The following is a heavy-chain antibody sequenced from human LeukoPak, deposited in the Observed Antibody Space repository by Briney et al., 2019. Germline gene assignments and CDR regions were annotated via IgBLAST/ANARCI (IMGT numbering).Heavy chain of an antibody. Sequence: TWGSLRLSCAASGFCFSSYGMHWVRQAPGKGLEWVGVISDDGRNKKYADSVKGRFTISRDNSKDTLYLQMNSLRDEDTAVYYCAKRPSYYGDYDTYFDYWGQGTLVTVSS. J-gene: IGHJ4*02. CDR3: AKRPSYYGDYDTYFDY. CDR1: GFCFSSYG. V-gene: IGHV3-30*18. CDR2: ISDDGRNK. D-gene: IGHD4-17*01.